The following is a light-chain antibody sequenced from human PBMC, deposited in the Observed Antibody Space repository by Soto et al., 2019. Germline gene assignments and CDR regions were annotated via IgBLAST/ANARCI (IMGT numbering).Light chain of an antibody. V-gene: IGKV3-15*01. J-gene: IGKJ5*01. CDR3: QQYGSSPIT. Sequence: EIVMTQSPVTLSVSPGEGASLSCRASENVYGNVAWYQQKPGQAPRLLIYDASTRATDIPARFSGSGSGTDFTLTISRLEPEDFAVYYCQQYGSSPITFGQGTRLEIK. CDR1: ENVYGN. CDR2: DAS.